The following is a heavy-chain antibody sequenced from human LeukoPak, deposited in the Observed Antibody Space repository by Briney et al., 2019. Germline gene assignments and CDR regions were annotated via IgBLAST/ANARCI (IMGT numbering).Heavy chain of an antibody. V-gene: IGHV1-69*05. J-gene: IGHJ1*01. CDR2: IIPIFGTA. D-gene: IGHD6-13*01. CDR1: GGTFSSYA. CDR3: ARGGDSSSWYEEYFQH. Sequence: SVKVSCKASGGTFSSYAISWVRQAPGQGLEWMGGIIPIFGTANYAQKFQGRVTITTDESTSTAYMELSSLRSEDTAVYYCARGGDSSSWYEEYFQHWGQGTLVTVSS.